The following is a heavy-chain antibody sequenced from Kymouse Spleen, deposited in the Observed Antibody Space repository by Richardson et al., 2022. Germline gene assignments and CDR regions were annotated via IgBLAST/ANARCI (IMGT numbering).Heavy chain of an antibody. D-gene: IGHD6-6*01. V-gene: IGHV4-39*01. CDR2: IYYSGST. J-gene: IGHJ6*02. CDR1: GGSISSSSYY. CDR3: ASEGIAARLYYYYGMDV. Sequence: QLQLQESGPGLVKPSETLSLTCTVSGGSISSSSYYWGWIRQPPGKGLEWIGSIYYSGSTYYNPSLKSRVTISVDTSKNQFSLKLSSVTAADTAVYYCASEGIAARLYYYYGMDVWGQGTTVTVSS.